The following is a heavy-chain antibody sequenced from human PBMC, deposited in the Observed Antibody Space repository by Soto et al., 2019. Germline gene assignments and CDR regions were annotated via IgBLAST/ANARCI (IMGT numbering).Heavy chain of an antibody. CDR3: ARVSGLPSYYYGMDV. J-gene: IGHJ6*02. CDR1: GGSISSGGYY. Sequence: QVQLQESGPGLVKPSQTLSLTCTVSGGSISSGGYYWSWIRQHPGKGLEWIGYIYYSGSTYYNPSLKSRVNISVDTSKNQFSLKLSSVTAADTAVYYCARVSGLPSYYYGMDVWGQGTTVTVSS. V-gene: IGHV4-31*03. D-gene: IGHD3-16*01. CDR2: IYYSGST.